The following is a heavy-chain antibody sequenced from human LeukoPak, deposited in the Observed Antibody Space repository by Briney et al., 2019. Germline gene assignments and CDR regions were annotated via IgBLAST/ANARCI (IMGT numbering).Heavy chain of an antibody. D-gene: IGHD3-10*01. CDR2: ISGGGGST. Sequence: PGGSLRLSCAASGLTFSSYGFSWVRQVSGMGLEWVSAISGGGGSTYYSDSVRGRFTISRDNSKNTLYLQMNSLRAEDTAVYYCAKWALWFGELFGGMDVWGQGTTVTVSS. CDR3: AKWALWFGELFGGMDV. CDR1: GLTFSSYG. V-gene: IGHV3-23*01. J-gene: IGHJ6*02.